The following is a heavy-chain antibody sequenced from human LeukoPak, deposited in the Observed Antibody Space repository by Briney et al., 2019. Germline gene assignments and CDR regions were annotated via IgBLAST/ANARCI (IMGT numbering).Heavy chain of an antibody. D-gene: IGHD6-6*01. CDR1: GGSISRSSYY. CDR3: ARVERTARDFDY. J-gene: IGHJ4*02. V-gene: IGHV4-39*07. Sequence: SETPSLTCSVSGGSISRSSYYWGWIRQPPGKGLEWIGSLCNTETTYYNPSLQSRVTISVDTSKNQLSLKLSSVTAADTAVYYCARVERTARDFDYWGQGTLVTVSS. CDR2: LCNTETT.